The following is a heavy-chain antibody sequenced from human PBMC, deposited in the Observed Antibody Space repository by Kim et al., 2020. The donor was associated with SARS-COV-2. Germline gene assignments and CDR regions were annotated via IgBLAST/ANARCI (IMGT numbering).Heavy chain of an antibody. CDR2: IAYDGSHI. CDR1: GFTFSAHA. Sequence: GGSLRLSCAASGFTFSAHALHWVRQAPGKGLEWVAHIAYDGSHISYPDSVKGRFIISRDNTKSTLYLQMNSLRPEDTAVYYCLAEIGSWIFDHWGQGTLVTVSS. D-gene: IGHD3-10*01. CDR3: LAEIGSWIFDH. V-gene: IGHV3-30*04. J-gene: IGHJ4*02.